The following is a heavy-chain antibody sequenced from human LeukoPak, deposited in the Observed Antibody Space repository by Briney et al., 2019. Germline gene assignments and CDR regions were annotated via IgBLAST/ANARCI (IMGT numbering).Heavy chain of an antibody. J-gene: IGHJ4*02. V-gene: IGHV3-23*01. CDR2: ISSSGGST. D-gene: IGHD3-9*01. CDR1: GFTFDDYA. CDR3: AKDESAGYYYFDY. Sequence: GGSLRLSCAASGFTFDDYAMHWVRQVPGKGLEWVSVISSSGGSTYYADSVKGRFTISRDNSKNSLYLQMHSLRAEDTAVYFCAKDESAGYYYFDYWGQGTLVTVSS.